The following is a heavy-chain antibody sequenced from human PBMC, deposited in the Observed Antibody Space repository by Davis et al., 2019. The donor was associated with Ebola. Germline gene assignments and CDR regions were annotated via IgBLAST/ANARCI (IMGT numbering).Heavy chain of an antibody. J-gene: IGHJ3*02. CDR2: TYYRSKWLY. D-gene: IGHD1-1*01. CDR1: GDSVSDNTAT. Sequence: SQTLSLTCAISGDSVSDNTATWNWIRQSPSRGLEWLGRTYYRSKWLYDYAISVKSRVTINPYTSKNQFSLQLNSVTPEDTAVYYCARDPGTYNSAFDIWGQGTMVTVSS. CDR3: ARDPGTYNSAFDI. V-gene: IGHV6-1*01.